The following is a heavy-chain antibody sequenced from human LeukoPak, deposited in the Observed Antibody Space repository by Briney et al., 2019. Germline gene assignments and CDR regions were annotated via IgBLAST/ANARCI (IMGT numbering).Heavy chain of an antibody. CDR2: IKSKTDGGAT. V-gene: IGHV3-15*01. J-gene: IGHJ4*02. CDR3: TTGGIIYDSSGYSHY. CDR1: GFTFSNAW. D-gene: IGHD3-22*01. Sequence: MSGGSLRLSCAASGFTFSNAWMSWVRQAPGKGLEWVGRIKSKTDGGATDYSAPVKGRLTISRDDSKNTLYMQMNSLKTEDTAVYYCTTGGIIYDSSGYSHYWGQGTLVTVSS.